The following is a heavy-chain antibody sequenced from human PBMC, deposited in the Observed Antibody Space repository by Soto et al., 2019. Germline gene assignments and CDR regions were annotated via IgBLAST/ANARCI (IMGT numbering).Heavy chain of an antibody. J-gene: IGHJ3*02. D-gene: IGHD3-3*01. CDR2: VSYRGIT. Sequence: SETLSLTCTVSGGSVSSDSYFWSWVRQPPGKGLEWIGYVSYRGITTYNPSLKSRVTILLGTSKNQISLNLRSVTAADTAVYYCARDRKYSFGLAYDIWGQGTMVTVS. CDR3: ARDRKYSFGLAYDI. CDR1: GGSVSSDSYF. V-gene: IGHV4-61*01.